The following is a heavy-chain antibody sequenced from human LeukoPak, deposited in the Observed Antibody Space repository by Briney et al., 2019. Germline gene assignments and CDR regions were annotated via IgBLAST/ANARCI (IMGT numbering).Heavy chain of an antibody. CDR2: MYTDGST. CDR1: GGSMSSYY. V-gene: IGHV4-4*07. CDR3: ARGGQDYYDSSGYYLV. J-gene: IGHJ3*01. D-gene: IGHD3-22*01. Sequence: SETLSLTCIVSGGSMSSYYWSWIRQPAGKGLEWIGRMYTDGSTNYNPFLNSRVTMSVDTSKKHFSLRLNSVTAADTAVYYCARGGQDYYDSSGYYLVWGQGTMVTVSS.